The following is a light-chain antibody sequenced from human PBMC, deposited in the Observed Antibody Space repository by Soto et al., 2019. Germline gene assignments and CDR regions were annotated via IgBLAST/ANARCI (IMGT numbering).Light chain of an antibody. V-gene: IGLV2-14*01. CDR3: SSYTRSDTYV. Sequence: QSALTQPASVSGSPGQSITISCTGTSSDVGGYNFVSWYQQHPGKAPKLMIYDVGNRPSGVSNRFSGSKSGNTASLTISGIQAEDEADYYCSSYTRSDTYVFGTGTKLTVL. CDR1: SSDVGGYNF. CDR2: DVG. J-gene: IGLJ1*01.